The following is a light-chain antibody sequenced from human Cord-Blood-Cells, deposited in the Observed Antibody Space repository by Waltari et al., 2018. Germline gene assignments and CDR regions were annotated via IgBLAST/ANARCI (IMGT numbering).Light chain of an antibody. Sequence: QSVLTQPPSVSEAPRQRVPISCFGSSSNIGNNAVNWYQQLPGKAPKLLVYYDELLPSGVSGRFSGSKSGTSASLAISGLQAEDEADYYCAAWDDSLNWVFGGGTKLTVL. CDR3: AAWDDSLNWV. CDR2: YDE. J-gene: IGLJ3*02. V-gene: IGLV1-36*01. CDR1: SSNIGNNA.